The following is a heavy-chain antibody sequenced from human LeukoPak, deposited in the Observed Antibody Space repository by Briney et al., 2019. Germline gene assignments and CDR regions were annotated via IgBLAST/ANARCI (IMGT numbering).Heavy chain of an antibody. Sequence: PGGSLRLSCAASGFTFSSYAMHWVRQAPGKGLEWVAVISYDGSNKYYADSVKGRFTISRDNSKNTLYLQMNSLRAEDTAVYYCARDPCSSTSCYEDPWFEPWGQGTLVTVSS. D-gene: IGHD2-2*01. J-gene: IGHJ5*02. V-gene: IGHV3-30-3*01. CDR2: ISYDGSNK. CDR3: ARDPCSSTSCYEDPWFEP. CDR1: GFTFSSYA.